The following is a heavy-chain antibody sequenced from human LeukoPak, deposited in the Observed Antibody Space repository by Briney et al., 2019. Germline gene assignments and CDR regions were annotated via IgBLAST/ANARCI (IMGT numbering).Heavy chain of an antibody. CDR3: ARVPGSSWYVSIDY. CDR2: IYYSGST. CDR1: GGSISSSSYY. D-gene: IGHD6-13*01. J-gene: IGHJ4*02. Sequence: KPSETLSLTCTVSGGSISSSSYYWGWIRQPPGKGLEWIGSIYYSGSTYYNPSLKSRVTISVDTSKNQFSLKLSSVTAADTAVYYCARVPGSSWYVSIDYWGQGTLVTVSS. V-gene: IGHV4-39*01.